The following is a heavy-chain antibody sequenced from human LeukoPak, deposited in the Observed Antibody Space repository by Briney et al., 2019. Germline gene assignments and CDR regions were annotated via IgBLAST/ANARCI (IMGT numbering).Heavy chain of an antibody. D-gene: IGHD3-22*01. CDR3: ARETKYYYDSSGYYPDAFDI. J-gene: IGHJ3*02. CDR1: GYTFISYG. CDR2: ISGYNGNT. Sequence: ASVKVSCKASGYTFISYGISWVRQAPGQGLEWMGWISGYNGNTNYAQKFQGRVTMTTDTSTSTAYMELRSLRSEDTAVYYCARETKYYYDSSGYYPDAFDIWGQGTMVTVSS. V-gene: IGHV1-18*01.